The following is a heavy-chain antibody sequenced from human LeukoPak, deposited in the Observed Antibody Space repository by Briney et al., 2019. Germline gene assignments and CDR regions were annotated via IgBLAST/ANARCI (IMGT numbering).Heavy chain of an antibody. CDR1: GYSINSDYY. CDR3: ARGQGYSYGYEWFDP. J-gene: IGHJ5*02. CDR2: IFHSGTT. Sequence: SETLSLTCSVSGYSINSDYYWSWIRQSPGKGLEWIGGIFHSGTTYYNPSLKNRVTISVDTSKNQFSLKLSSVTAADTAVYYCARGQGYSYGYEWFDPWGQGTLVTVSS. D-gene: IGHD5-18*01. V-gene: IGHV4-38-2*02.